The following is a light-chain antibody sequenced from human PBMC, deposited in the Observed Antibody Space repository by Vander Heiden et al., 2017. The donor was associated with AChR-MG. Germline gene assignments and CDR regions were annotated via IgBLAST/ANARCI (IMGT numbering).Light chain of an antibody. V-gene: IGKV1-27*01. CDR3: QEYHSAPFSFT. CDR1: QGIRSA. CDR2: DAT. J-gene: IGKJ3*01. Sequence: DIQMTQSPSSLSASVGDRVSITCRASQGIRSALAWYQQKPGKVPNLLIYDATTLQSGVTSRFSGSGSGTDFTLTINILQPEDVATYYCQEYHSAPFSFTFGPGTKVDIK.